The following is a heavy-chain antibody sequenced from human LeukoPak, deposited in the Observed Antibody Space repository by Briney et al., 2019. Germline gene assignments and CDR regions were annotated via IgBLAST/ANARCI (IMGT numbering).Heavy chain of an antibody. Sequence: GGSLRLSCAASGFTFSSYVMHWVRQAPGKGLEWVAIISYDGSNEYYADSVKGRFTISRDNSKNTLYLQMNSLRAEDTAVYYCAKDRHAPGRYCSSTICFPFDPWGQGTLVTVSS. V-gene: IGHV3-30*04. CDR1: GFTFSSYV. CDR2: ISYDGSNE. CDR3: AKDRHAPGRYCSSTICFPFDP. D-gene: IGHD2-2*01. J-gene: IGHJ5*02.